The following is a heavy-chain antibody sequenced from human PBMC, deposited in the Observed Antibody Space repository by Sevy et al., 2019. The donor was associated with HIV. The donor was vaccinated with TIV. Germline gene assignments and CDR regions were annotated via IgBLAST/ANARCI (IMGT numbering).Heavy chain of an antibody. V-gene: IGHV3-30*18. J-gene: IGHJ6*02. CDR2: ISSDGSDK. CDR3: ANSRGRYEGSSWLYYYYLMDV. Sequence: GGSLRLSCAAAGFTFSRYGMHWARQALGKGLEWVAVISSDGSDKEYAESVKGRFTVSRDNSKDTVYLQMNSLRLEDTAIYYCANSRGRYEGSSWLYYYYLMDVWGQGTTVTVSS. CDR1: GFTFSRYG. D-gene: IGHD6-13*01.